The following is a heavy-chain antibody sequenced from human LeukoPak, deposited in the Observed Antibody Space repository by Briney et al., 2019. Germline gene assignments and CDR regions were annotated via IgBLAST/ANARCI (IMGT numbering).Heavy chain of an antibody. J-gene: IGHJ4*02. D-gene: IGHD4-17*01. CDR1: GFTFSSYA. V-gene: IGHV3-23*01. CDR3: AKRRTTVITMDYFDY. CDR2: ISGNGDSA. Sequence: PGGSLRLSCAASGFTFSSYAMSWARQAPGRGLEWVSAISGNGDSAYYADSVKGRVTISRDTSKSTLYLQMNSLRAEDTAVYYCAKRRTTVITMDYFDYWGQGTLVTVSS.